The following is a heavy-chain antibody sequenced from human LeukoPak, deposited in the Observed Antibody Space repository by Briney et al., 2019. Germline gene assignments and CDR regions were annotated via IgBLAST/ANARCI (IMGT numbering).Heavy chain of an antibody. Sequence: GGSLRLSCAASGFTFSSYSMSWVRQAPGKGLEWVSSISSSSTYKYYVDSVKGRFTNSRDNAKNSLYLQMNRLRAEDTAVYYCARGAITGTAAVDYWGQGTLVTVSS. CDR3: ARGAITGTAAVDY. D-gene: IGHD1-7*01. CDR2: ISSSSTYK. V-gene: IGHV3-21*01. J-gene: IGHJ4*02. CDR1: GFTFSSYS.